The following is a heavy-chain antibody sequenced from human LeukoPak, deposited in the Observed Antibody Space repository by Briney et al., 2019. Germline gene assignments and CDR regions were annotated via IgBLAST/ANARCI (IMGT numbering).Heavy chain of an antibody. D-gene: IGHD1-7*01. V-gene: IGHV1-2*02. Sequence: GASVKVSCKASVYTFTGYYMHWVRQAPGQGLEWMGWINPNSGGTNYAQKFQGRVTMTRDTSISTAYMELSRLRSDDTAVYYCARFRGWNSRVFDYWGQGTLVTVSS. J-gene: IGHJ4*02. CDR1: VYTFTGYY. CDR2: INPNSGGT. CDR3: ARFRGWNSRVFDY.